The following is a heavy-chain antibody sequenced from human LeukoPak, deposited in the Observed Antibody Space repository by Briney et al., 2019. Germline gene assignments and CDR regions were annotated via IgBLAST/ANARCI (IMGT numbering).Heavy chain of an antibody. CDR1: GFTFSSYW. D-gene: IGHD3-9*01. J-gene: IGHJ4*02. Sequence: PGGSLRLSCAASGFTFSSYWMSWVRQAPGKGLEWVANINQDGSEKYYVDSVKGRFTISRDNAKNSLYLQMNSLRAEDTAVYYCARGGDYYDILTGYYPGYYYDYWGQGTLVTVSS. CDR3: ARGGDYYDILTGYYPGYYYDY. CDR2: INQDGSEK. V-gene: IGHV3-7*03.